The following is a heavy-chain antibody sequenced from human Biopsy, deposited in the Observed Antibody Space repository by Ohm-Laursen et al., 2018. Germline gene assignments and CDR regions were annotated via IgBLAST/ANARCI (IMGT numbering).Heavy chain of an antibody. D-gene: IGHD2-8*01. V-gene: IGHV1-8*01. CDR2: MNPDSGNT. J-gene: IGHJ4*02. Sequence: ASVKVSCKTSGYPFTFYEINWVRQATGQGLEWLGWMNPDSGNTGSAQKFHDRVTMTMNASINTAYLELSSLRSEDTAVYYCARFDNGFDKWGQGTLVTVSS. CDR3: ARFDNGFDK. CDR1: GYPFTFYE.